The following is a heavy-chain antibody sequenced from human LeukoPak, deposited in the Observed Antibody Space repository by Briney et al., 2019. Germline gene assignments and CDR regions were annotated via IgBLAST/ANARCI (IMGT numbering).Heavy chain of an antibody. J-gene: IGHJ5*02. CDR3: AKGGAVYSSSYNWFDP. Sequence: PGGSLRLSCAASGFTFSTYPIHWVRQAPGKGLEWVAVIADDGKDKHYVESVKGRFTISRDNSKNTLYLQMNSLRVEDTAVYYCAKGGAVYSSSYNWFDPWGQGTLVTVSS. V-gene: IGHV3-30*04. D-gene: IGHD6-13*01. CDR2: IADDGKDK. CDR1: GFTFSTYP.